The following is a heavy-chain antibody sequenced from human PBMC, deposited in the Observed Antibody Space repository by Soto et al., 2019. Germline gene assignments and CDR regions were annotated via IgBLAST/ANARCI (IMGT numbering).Heavy chain of an antibody. J-gene: IGHJ4*02. Sequence: ASVKVSCKASGYTFNFYGITWVRQAPGQGLEWMGWISGFNGNTNYAADLQGRVTMTTDTSTSTAYMELRGLRSDDTAVYYCARVGVSSGHESPDFDSWGQGTLVTVSS. D-gene: IGHD3-16*01. V-gene: IGHV1-18*01. CDR1: GYTFNFYG. CDR2: ISGFNGNT. CDR3: ARVGVSSGHESPDFDS.